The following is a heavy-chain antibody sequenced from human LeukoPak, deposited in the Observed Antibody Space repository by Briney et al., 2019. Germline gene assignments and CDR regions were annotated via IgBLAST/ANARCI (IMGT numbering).Heavy chain of an antibody. Sequence: SETLSLTCAVYGGSFSGYYWSWIRQPPGKGLEWIGEINHSGSTNYNPSLKSRVTISVDTSKNQFSLKLSSVTAADTAVYYCARRGGIRYFDWLLYVFDYWGQGTLVTVSS. V-gene: IGHV4-34*01. CDR1: GGSFSGYY. CDR3: ARRGGIRYFDWLLYVFDY. CDR2: INHSGST. D-gene: IGHD3-9*01. J-gene: IGHJ4*02.